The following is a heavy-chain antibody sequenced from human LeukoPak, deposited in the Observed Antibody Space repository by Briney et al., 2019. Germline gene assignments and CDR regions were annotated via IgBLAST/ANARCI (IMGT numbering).Heavy chain of an antibody. CDR1: GFTFSGYW. CDR3: ATTNSYSSSWYGRGASDI. CDR2: IRPDGSET. D-gene: IGHD6-13*01. Sequence: GGSLRLSCAASGFTFSGYWMSWVRQAPGKGLEWVANIRPDGSETYYVDSVKGRFTISRNNARNSLYLQMSGLSADDTAVYYCATTNSYSSSWYGRGASDIWGQGTMVTVSS. J-gene: IGHJ3*02. V-gene: IGHV3-7*01.